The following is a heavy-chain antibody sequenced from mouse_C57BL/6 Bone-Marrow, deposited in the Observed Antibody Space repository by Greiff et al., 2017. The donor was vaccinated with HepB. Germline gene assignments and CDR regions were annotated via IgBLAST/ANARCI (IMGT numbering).Heavy chain of an antibody. CDR3: ARIGYYDYDPFDY. Sequence: EVKLVESGGGLVKPGGSLKLSCAASGFTFSSYAMSWVRQTPEKRLEWVATISDGGSYTYYPDNVKGRFTISRDNAKNNLYLQMSHLKSEDTAMYYCARIGYYDYDPFDYWCQGTTLTVSS. V-gene: IGHV5-4*03. D-gene: IGHD2-4*01. J-gene: IGHJ2*01. CDR1: GFTFSSYA. CDR2: ISDGGSYT.